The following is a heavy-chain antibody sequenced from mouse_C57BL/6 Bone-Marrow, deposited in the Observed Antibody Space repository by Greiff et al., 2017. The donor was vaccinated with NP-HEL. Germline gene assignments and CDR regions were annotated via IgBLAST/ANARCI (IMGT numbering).Heavy chain of an antibody. J-gene: IGHJ2*01. V-gene: IGHV3-6*01. CDR3: ARKTAYYSNYFDY. CDR1: GYSITSGYY. D-gene: IGHD2-5*01. CDR2: ISYDGSN. Sequence: EVKLVESGPGLVKPSQSLSLTCSVTGYSITSGYYWNWIRQFPGNKLEWMGYISYDGSNNYNPSLKNRISITRDPSKNQFFLKLNSVTTEDTATYYCARKTAYYSNYFDYWGQGTTLTVSS.